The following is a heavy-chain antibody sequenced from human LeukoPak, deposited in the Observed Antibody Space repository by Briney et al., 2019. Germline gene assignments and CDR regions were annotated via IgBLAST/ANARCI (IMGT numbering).Heavy chain of an antibody. CDR1: GFTFNTCA. CDR2: ISESGSGT. J-gene: IGHJ4*02. V-gene: IGHV3-23*01. D-gene: IGHD3-3*01. Sequence: GGSLRLSCEASGFTFNTCAMSGVRQAPGKGLEWVSAISESGSGTYYADSVKGRFTISRDNSKNTLSLQMNSLRVDDTALYYCAKGVFGVNRAFDYWGQGTLVTVSS. CDR3: AKGVFGVNRAFDY.